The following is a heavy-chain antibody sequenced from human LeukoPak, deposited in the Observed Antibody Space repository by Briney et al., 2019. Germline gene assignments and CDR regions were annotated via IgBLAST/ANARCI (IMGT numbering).Heavy chain of an antibody. CDR1: GGSFSGYY. Sequence: SETLSLTCAVYGGSFSGYYWSWIRQPPGKGLEWIGEINHSGSTNYNPSLKSRVTISVDTSKNQFSLKLSSVTAADTAVYYCARFFQVRGVITLFNWFDPRGQGTLVTVSS. D-gene: IGHD3-10*01. CDR2: INHSGST. CDR3: ARFFQVRGVITLFNWFDP. V-gene: IGHV4-34*01. J-gene: IGHJ5*02.